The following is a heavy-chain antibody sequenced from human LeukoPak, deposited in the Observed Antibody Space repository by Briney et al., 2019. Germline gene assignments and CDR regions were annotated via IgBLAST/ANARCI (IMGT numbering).Heavy chain of an antibody. J-gene: IGHJ5*02. CDR3: TRGVQLERLYYNWFDP. D-gene: IGHD1-1*01. V-gene: IGHV1-46*01. CDR2: INPSRGST. Sequence: ASVKVSCKASGYTFTSYYIHWVRQAPGQGLEWMGMINPSRGSTSYAQKFQGGLTMTRDTSTSTVYMELSSLRSEDTAVYYCTRGVQLERLYYNWFDPWGQGTLVTVSS. CDR1: GYTFTSYY.